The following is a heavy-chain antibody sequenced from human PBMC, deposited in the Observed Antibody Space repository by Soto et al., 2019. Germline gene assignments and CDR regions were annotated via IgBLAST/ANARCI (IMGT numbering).Heavy chain of an antibody. CDR2: LYYIGST. J-gene: IGHJ5*02. CDR1: GASVTSGSSY. Sequence: QVQLQDSGPGLLKPPATRSLPCTVSGASVTSGSSYWTWIRHPQGKGLEWIGYLYYIGSTSSNPSLKSRVTISVDTSKNQFSLKLSSVTAADTAVYYCARGNYGSGSYYNVDWFDPWGQGTLVTVSS. CDR3: ARGNYGSGSYYNVDWFDP. V-gene: IGHV4-61*01. D-gene: IGHD3-10*01.